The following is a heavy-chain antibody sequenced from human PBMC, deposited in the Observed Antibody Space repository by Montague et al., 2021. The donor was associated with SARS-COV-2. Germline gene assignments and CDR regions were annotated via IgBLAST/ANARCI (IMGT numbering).Heavy chain of an antibody. D-gene: IGHD3-16*01. J-gene: IGHJ6*02. Sequence: CAIPGDSVSSNSATWNWVRQSPSRGLEWLGRTYYRSKWYNDYAVSVRGRVTINPDTSKNQFSLQLNSVTPEDTAIYYCTSGRGGNYNVMDVWGQGTTVTVSS. CDR1: GDSVSSNSAT. V-gene: IGHV6-1*01. CDR3: TSGRGGNYNVMDV. CDR2: TYYRSKWYN.